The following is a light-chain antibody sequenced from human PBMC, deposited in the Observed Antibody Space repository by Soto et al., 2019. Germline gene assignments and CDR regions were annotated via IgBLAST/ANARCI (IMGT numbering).Light chain of an antibody. CDR2: GNN. J-gene: IGLJ1*01. Sequence: QSVLTQPPSVSGAPGQRVTISCTGSSSNIGAGYDVHWYQRLPGTAPKVLIYGNNNRPSGVPDRFSGSKSGTSASLAITGLQAEDEADYYCQSYDSSLSGSYVFGTGTKLNVL. V-gene: IGLV1-40*01. CDR1: SSNIGAGYD. CDR3: QSYDSSLSGSYV.